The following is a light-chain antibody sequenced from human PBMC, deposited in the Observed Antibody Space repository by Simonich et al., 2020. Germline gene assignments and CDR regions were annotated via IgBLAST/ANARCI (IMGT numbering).Light chain of an antibody. Sequence: IQLTQSPSFLSASVGDRVHITCRASQGISSYLAWYQQKPGKAPKLLIYAAPTLQSGVPSRFSGSGSGTEFTLTISSLQPEDFATYYCQQLNSYPPYTFGQGTKLEIK. J-gene: IGKJ2*01. V-gene: IGKV1-9*01. CDR2: AAP. CDR3: QQLNSYPPYT. CDR1: QGISSY.